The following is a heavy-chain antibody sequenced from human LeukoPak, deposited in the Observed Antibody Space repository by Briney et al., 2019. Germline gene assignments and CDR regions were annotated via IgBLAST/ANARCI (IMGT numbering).Heavy chain of an antibody. Sequence: GGSLSLSCAASGFTFSSYAMSWVRQPPGKGLEWVSPINGNGSSTFYADSVKGRFTISRDDSKNTLYLQMTSSRDNSKNTLYLQMNSLRAEDTAVYYCAKDSAGYSYGFDYWGQGTLVTVSS. CDR1: GFTFSSYA. J-gene: IGHJ4*02. CDR3: QMNSLRAEDTAVYYCAKDSAGYSYGFDY. CDR2: INGNGSST. V-gene: IGHV3-23*01. D-gene: IGHD5-18*01.